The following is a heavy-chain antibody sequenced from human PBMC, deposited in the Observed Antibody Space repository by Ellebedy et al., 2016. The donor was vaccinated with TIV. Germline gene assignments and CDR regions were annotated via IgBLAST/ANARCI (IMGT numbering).Heavy chain of an antibody. CDR2: ISFDGTYD. CDR3: AKVSSRAHTVAAIEY. D-gene: IGHD6-19*01. CDR1: GFTFRSYP. Sequence: PGGSLRLSCAASGFTFRSYPMQWVRQAPGKGLEWVAFISFDGTYDYYGESVKGRFTISRDNSKNTVDLEMNNLRPEDTAVYYCAKVSSRAHTVAAIEYWGQGTLVTVSS. J-gene: IGHJ4*02. V-gene: IGHV3-30*18.